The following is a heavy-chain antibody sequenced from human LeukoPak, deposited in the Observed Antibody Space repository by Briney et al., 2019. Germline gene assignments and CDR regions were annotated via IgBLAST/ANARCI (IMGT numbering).Heavy chain of an antibody. CDR3: ARTMTTVTSYPDY. CDR1: GFTFSSYA. D-gene: IGHD4-17*01. Sequence: GGSLRLSCAASGFTFSSYAMHWVRQAPGKGLEWVAAISYDGSNKYYADSVKGRFTISRDNPKNTLYLQMNSLRAEDTAVYYCARTMTTVTSYPDYWGQGTLVTVSS. J-gene: IGHJ4*02. V-gene: IGHV3-30-3*01. CDR2: ISYDGSNK.